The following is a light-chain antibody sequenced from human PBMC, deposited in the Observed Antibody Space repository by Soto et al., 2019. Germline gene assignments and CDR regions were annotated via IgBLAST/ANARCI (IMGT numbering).Light chain of an antibody. J-gene: IGLJ1*01. CDR1: SSDVGGYNY. CDR2: EVS. V-gene: IGLV2-8*01. CDR3: GSYADRNNYV. Sequence: QSALTQPPSASGSPGQSVTISCTGTSSDVGGYNYVSWYQQYPGKAPKIMIYEVSKRPSGVPDRFSGSKSGNTASLTVSGLQAEDEADYYCGSYADRNNYVSGTGTKLTVL.